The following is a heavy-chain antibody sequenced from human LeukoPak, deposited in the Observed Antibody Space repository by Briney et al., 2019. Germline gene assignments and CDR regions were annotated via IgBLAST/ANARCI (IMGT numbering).Heavy chain of an antibody. Sequence: GGSLRLSCEASGFPFSPYWMSWVRQAPGKGLEWVANIKQDGTEKYYVDSVKGRFTISRDNAKNSVHLQMNSLRAGDTAVYYCATREQLGGLDPWGQGTLVTVSS. CDR2: IKQDGTEK. CDR3: ATREQLGGLDP. CDR1: GFPFSPYW. D-gene: IGHD6-6*01. J-gene: IGHJ5*02. V-gene: IGHV3-7*01.